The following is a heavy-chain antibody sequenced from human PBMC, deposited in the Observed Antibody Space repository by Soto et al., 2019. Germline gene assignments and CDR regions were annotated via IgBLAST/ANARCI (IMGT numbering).Heavy chain of an antibody. D-gene: IGHD4-17*01. J-gene: IGHJ4*02. CDR3: AIGGWHDYGGNWDY. CDR1: GGSISSSSYY. CDR2: IYYSGST. Sequence: SETLSLTCTVSGGSISSSSYYWGWIRQPPGKGLEWIGSIYYSGSTYYNPSLKSRVTISVDTSKNRFSLKLSSVTAADTAVYYCAIGGWHDYGGNWDYWGQGTLVTVSS. V-gene: IGHV4-39*01.